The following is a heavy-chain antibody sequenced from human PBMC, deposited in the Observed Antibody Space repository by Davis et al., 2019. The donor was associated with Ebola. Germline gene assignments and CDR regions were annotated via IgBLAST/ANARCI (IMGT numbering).Heavy chain of an antibody. CDR3: TTPGGQDSGYDVFDI. J-gene: IGHJ3*02. CDR1: GYTFTNYY. D-gene: IGHD5-12*01. Sequence: ASVKVSCKASGYTFTNYYMHWVRQAPGQGLEWMGMINPNDGRTIYAQKFQGRVTVTRDTSATTAYMDLSSLGSEDTALYYCTTPGGQDSGYDVFDIWGQGTMVTVSS. CDR2: INPNDGRT. V-gene: IGHV1-46*03.